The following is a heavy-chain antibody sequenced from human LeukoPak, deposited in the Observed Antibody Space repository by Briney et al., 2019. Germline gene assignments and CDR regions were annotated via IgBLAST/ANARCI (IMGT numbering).Heavy chain of an antibody. CDR2: ISGSGGST. J-gene: IGHJ4*02. CDR3: AKGGTRGVYYFDY. CDR1: GFTFSSYA. D-gene: IGHD3-10*01. V-gene: IGHV3-23*01. Sequence: GGSLRLSCAASGFTFSSYAMSWVRQAPGKGLEWVSAISGSGGSTYYADSVKGRFTISRDNSKNTLYLQMNSLRAEDAAVYYCAKGGTRGVYYFDYWGQGTLVTVSS.